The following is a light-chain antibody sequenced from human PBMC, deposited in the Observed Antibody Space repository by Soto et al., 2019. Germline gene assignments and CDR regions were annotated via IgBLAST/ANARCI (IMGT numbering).Light chain of an antibody. CDR2: SAS. CDR3: QYYGSSPWT. Sequence: EIVLTQSPGTLSLSPGERGTLSCRASQSVSSNYVAWYQQKPGQAPRLLIYSASSRTTGIPDWIRGSGSSIDSPLNISRLEPDVFAVYYCQYYGSSPWTFGQGTKVEIK. V-gene: IGKV3-20*01. J-gene: IGKJ1*01. CDR1: QSVSSNY.